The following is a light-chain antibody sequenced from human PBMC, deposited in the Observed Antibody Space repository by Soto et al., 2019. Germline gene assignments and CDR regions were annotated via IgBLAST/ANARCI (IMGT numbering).Light chain of an antibody. CDR2: AAS. CDR3: QQSYSTPYT. J-gene: IGKJ2*01. Sequence: DIQMTQSPSSLSASVGDRVNITCRASQSISYYLNWYQQKPGKAPKFLIYAASSLESGIPSRFSGSGSGTDFTLTISSLQPEDFATYYCQQSYSTPYTFGQGTKLEIK. V-gene: IGKV1-39*01. CDR1: QSISYY.